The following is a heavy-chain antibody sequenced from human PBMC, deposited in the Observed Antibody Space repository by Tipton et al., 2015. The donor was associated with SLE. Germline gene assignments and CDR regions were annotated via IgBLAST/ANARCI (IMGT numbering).Heavy chain of an antibody. J-gene: IGHJ4*02. V-gene: IGHV3-7*01. Sequence: GSLRLSCAASGFTFSTYWMSWVRQAPGKGLEWVANIKHDGSEKYYVDSVKGRFTISRDNAKKSLYLQMSSLRAEDSAVYYCARDGEYGEWDLFDYWGQGTLVTVSS. CDR2: IKHDGSEK. CDR3: ARDGEYGEWDLFDY. CDR1: GFTFSTYW. D-gene: IGHD1-26*01.